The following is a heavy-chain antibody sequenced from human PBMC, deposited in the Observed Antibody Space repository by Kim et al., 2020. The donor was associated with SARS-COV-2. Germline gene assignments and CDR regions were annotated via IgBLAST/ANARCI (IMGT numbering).Heavy chain of an antibody. V-gene: IGHV4-61*02. D-gene: IGHD5-18*01. CDR3: ARDSTAMVTP. J-gene: IGHJ5*02. CDR2: IYTSGST. Sequence: SETLSLTCTVSGGSISSGSYYWSWIRQPAGKGLEWIGRIYTSGSTNYNPSLKSRVTISVDTSKNQFSLKLSSVTAADTAVYYCARDSTAMVTPWGQGTLVTVSS. CDR1: GGSISSGSYY.